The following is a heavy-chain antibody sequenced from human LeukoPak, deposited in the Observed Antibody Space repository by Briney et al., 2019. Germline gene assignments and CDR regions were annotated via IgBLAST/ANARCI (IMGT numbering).Heavy chain of an antibody. CDR3: AKDSLRKTIVGTTTRGVNDY. CDR2: IRYDGSYK. V-gene: IGHV3-30*02. CDR1: GFTFSSYG. D-gene: IGHD1-26*01. J-gene: IGHJ4*02. Sequence: PGGSLRLSCAASGFTFSSYGMHWVRRAPGKGLEWVSFIRYDGSYKYYADSVKGRFTISRDNSKYTLYLQMNSLRAEDTAVYYCAKDSLRKTIVGTTTRGVNDYWGQGTLVTVSS.